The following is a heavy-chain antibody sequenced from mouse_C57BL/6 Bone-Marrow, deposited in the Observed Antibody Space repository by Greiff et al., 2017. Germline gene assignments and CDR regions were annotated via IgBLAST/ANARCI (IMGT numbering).Heavy chain of an antibody. J-gene: IGHJ4*01. CDR2: ISDGGSYT. CDR3: ARNQNGMDY. Sequence: EVKLVESGGGLVKPGGSLKLSCAASGFTFSSYAMSWVRQTPEKRLEWVATISDGGSYTYYTDNVKGRFTISRDNDKNNLYLQMSHLKAEDRAMYYCARNQNGMDYWGQGTSVTVSS. CDR1: GFTFSSYA. V-gene: IGHV5-4*03.